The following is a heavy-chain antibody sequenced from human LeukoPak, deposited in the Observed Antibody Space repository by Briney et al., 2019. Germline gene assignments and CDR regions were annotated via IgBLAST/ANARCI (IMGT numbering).Heavy chain of an antibody. CDR3: ARGNVGWVANYYYGMAV. D-gene: IGHD2-15*01. J-gene: IGHJ6*02. CDR2: MNPNSGNT. V-gene: IGHV1-8*01. CDR1: GYTFTSYD. Sequence: ASVKVSCKASGYTFTSYDINWVRQAAGQGLEWMGWMNPNSGNTGYAQKFQGRVTMTRNTSISTAYMELSSLRSEDTAVYYCARGNVGWVANYYYGMAVGGQGTTVTVSS.